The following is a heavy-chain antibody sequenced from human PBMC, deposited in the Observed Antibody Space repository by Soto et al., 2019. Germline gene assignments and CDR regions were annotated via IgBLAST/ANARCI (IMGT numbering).Heavy chain of an antibody. V-gene: IGHV3-13*01. Sequence: GGSLRLSCAASGFTFSNFDMHWVRQTTGKGLEWVSAIDIAGATYYADSVKGRFTISREKAKNSLYLQMNSLRADDTAVYYCARAARWLQSRYFDLWGRGTLVTVSS. J-gene: IGHJ2*01. CDR1: GFTFSNFD. CDR3: ARAARWLQSRYFDL. D-gene: IGHD5-12*01. CDR2: IDIAGAT.